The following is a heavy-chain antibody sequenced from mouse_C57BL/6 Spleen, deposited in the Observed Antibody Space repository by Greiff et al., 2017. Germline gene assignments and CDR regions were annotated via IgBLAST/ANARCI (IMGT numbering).Heavy chain of an antibody. CDR3: ARALYDYEFYYFDY. CDR2: IDPSDSET. D-gene: IGHD2-4*01. CDR1: GYTFTSYW. Sequence: VQLQQPGAELVRPGSSVKLSCKASGYTFTSYWMHWVKQRPIQGLEWIGNIDPSDSETHYNQKFKDKATLTVDKSSSTAYMQLSSLTSEDSAVYYCARALYDYEFYYFDYWGQGTTLTVSS. J-gene: IGHJ2*01. V-gene: IGHV1-52*01.